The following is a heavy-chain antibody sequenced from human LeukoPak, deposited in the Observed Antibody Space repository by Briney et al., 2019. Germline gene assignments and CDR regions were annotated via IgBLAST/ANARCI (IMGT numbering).Heavy chain of an antibody. CDR3: ARASVLVVPAAIRGLAIDY. CDR2: FDPEDGET. CDR1: GYTLTELS. J-gene: IGHJ4*02. D-gene: IGHD2-2*02. V-gene: IGHV1-24*01. Sequence: GASVKVSCKVSGYTLTELSMHWVRQAPGKGLEWMGGFDPEDGETVYAQKFQGRVTITADESTSTAYMELSSLRSEDTAVYYCARASVLVVPAAIRGLAIDYWGQGTLVTVSS.